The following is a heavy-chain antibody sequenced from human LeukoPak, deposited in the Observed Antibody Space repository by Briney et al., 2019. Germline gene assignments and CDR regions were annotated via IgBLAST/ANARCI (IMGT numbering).Heavy chain of an antibody. CDR2: IKSDGSGT. D-gene: IGHD2-8*02. Sequence: GGSLRLSCEASGFSFNKYWMHWVRQAPGKGLVWVSRIKSDGSGTIYADSVTGRFTTSRDNAKNTLYLQMNSLRAEDAALYYCTRVQAGRSGLMDVWGRGTTVTVSS. CDR1: GFSFNKYW. V-gene: IGHV3-74*01. CDR3: TRVQAGRSGLMDV. J-gene: IGHJ6*02.